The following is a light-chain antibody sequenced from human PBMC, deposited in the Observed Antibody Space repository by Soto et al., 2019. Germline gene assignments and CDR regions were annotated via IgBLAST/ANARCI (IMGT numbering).Light chain of an antibody. CDR3: QQYESSPYT. CDR2: DAS. CDR1: QSVRSSY. Sequence: EIVLTQSPGTLSLSPGERATLSCRASQSVRSSYLAWYHQKPGQAPRLLIYDASNRATGIPDRFSGSESGTDFTLTISRLEPEDFAVYYCQQYESSPYTFGQGTKLEIK. V-gene: IGKV3-20*01. J-gene: IGKJ2*01.